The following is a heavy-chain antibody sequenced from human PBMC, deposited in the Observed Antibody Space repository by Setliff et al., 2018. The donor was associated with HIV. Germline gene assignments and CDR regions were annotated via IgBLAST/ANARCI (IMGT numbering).Heavy chain of an antibody. V-gene: IGHV1-18*01. CDR3: ARGGTGRPRPIDY. J-gene: IGHJ4*02. CDR2: ISANNGNT. Sequence: ASVKVSCKASGYTFTSFGINWVRQAPGQGLEWMGWISANNGNTNYAQRLHDRVTMTTDTSTSTVYMELRSLRSDDTAVYYSARGGTGRPRPIDYWGQGTLVTVSS. D-gene: IGHD7-27*01. CDR1: GYTFTSFG.